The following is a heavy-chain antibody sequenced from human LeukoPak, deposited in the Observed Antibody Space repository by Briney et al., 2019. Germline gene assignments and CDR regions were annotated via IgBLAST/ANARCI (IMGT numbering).Heavy chain of an antibody. Sequence: SETLSLTCAVSGYSISSGYYWGCIRQPPEKVLGWIGSIYNSGSTYYNPSLKSRVTISVDTSKNQFSLKLSSVTAADTAVYYCARRDPGGNWFDPWGQGTLVTVSS. CDR2: IYNSGST. CDR3: ARRDPGGNWFDP. CDR1: GYSISSGYY. J-gene: IGHJ5*02. D-gene: IGHD4-23*01. V-gene: IGHV4-38-2*01.